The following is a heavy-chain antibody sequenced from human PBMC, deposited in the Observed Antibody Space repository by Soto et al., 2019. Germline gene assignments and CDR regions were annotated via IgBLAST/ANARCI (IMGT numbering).Heavy chain of an antibody. Sequence: QVQLVQSGAEVKKPGSSVKVSCKASGGTFSSYNINWVRQAPGRGLEWMGRIIPILGIANYAQKFQGRVTITADKSTRTAYMELSSLRSEDTAVYYCARDPSGSDYIFEDYWGQGTLVTVSS. J-gene: IGHJ4*02. CDR3: ARDPSGSDYIFEDY. CDR1: GGTFSSYN. V-gene: IGHV1-69*08. CDR2: IIPILGIA. D-gene: IGHD5-12*01.